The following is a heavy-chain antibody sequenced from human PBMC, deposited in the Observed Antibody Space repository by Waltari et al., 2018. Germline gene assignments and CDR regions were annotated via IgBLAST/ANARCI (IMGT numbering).Heavy chain of an antibody. D-gene: IGHD1-1*01. J-gene: IGHJ4*02. V-gene: IGHV4-61*01. Sequence: QVQLQESGPGLLKPSETLSLTCTVSGGSVTSASDYWSWIRQPPGKGLEWIGKVSNSGDTNYKPSLRGRVTISLDTSRNQFSLKVSSVTAADTAMYYCARGSDAYKTAYWGQGTLVTVSS. CDR3: ARGSDAYKTAY. CDR1: GGSVTSASDY. CDR2: VSNSGDT.